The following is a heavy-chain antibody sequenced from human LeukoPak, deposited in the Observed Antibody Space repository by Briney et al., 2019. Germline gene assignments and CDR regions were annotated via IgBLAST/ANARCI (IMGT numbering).Heavy chain of an antibody. J-gene: IGHJ6*02. V-gene: IGHV4-4*07. CDR1: GGSISSYY. Sequence: PSETLSLTCTVSGGSISSYYWSWIRQPAGKGLEWIGRIYTSGSTNYNPTLKSRVTMSVDTSKNQFSLKLSSVTAADTAVYYCARDDLPLYYYGMDVWGQGTTVTVSS. CDR2: IYTSGST. CDR3: ARDDLPLYYYGMDV.